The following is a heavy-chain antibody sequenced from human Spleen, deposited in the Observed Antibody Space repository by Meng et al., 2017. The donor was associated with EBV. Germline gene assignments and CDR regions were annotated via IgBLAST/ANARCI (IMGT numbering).Heavy chain of an antibody. J-gene: IGHJ4*02. CDR2: VNHSGIT. D-gene: IGHD6-13*01. CDR3: ARRKLAAAVRFDS. V-gene: IGHV4-34*01. Sequence: QGQLQRRGAGLLKPSETLSLTSAVYGGSIRGYYGRWIRQPPGKGLEWIGEVNHSGITNYNASLESRVTVSVDTTRNQFSLRLKSVTAADTAVYFCARRKLAAAVRFDSWGQGILVTVSS. CDR1: GGSIRGYY.